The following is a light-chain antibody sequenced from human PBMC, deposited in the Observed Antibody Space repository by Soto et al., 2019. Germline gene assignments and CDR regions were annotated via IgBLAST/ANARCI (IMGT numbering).Light chain of an antibody. CDR2: GAS. CDR1: QSVSSNY. Sequence: ETVVTQSPGTLSLSPGERATLSCRASQSVSSNYLACYQQKPGQAPRLLVYGASSRATGIPDRFSGSGSGTDFTLTISRLEPEDFAVYYCQQYGSSRWTFGQGTKVDIK. V-gene: IGKV3-20*01. CDR3: QQYGSSRWT. J-gene: IGKJ1*01.